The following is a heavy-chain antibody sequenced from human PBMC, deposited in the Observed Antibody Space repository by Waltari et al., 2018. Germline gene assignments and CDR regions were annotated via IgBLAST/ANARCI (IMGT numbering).Heavy chain of an antibody. CDR1: GGSISSGSYY. Sequence: QVQLQESGPGLVKPSQTLSLTCTVSGGSISSGSYYWSWIRQPAGKGLEWIGYIYTSGSTNYTPSLKSRVTISVDTSKTQFSLKLSSVTAADTAVYYCAREGRLVDGSSSGRDYWGQGTLVTVSS. CDR3: AREGRLVDGSSSGRDY. CDR2: IYTSGST. J-gene: IGHJ4*02. D-gene: IGHD6-6*01. V-gene: IGHV4-61*09.